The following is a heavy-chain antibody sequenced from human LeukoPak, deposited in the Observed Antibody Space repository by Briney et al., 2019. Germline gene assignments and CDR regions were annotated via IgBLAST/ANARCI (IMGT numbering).Heavy chain of an antibody. CDR3: ARLYCSSTSCHYYYYYGMDV. J-gene: IGHJ6*02. CDR2: ISSSSSTI. D-gene: IGHD2-2*01. Sequence: QAGGSLRLSCAASGFTFSSYSMNWVRQAPGKGLEGVSYISSSSSTIYYADSVKGRFTISRDNAKNSLYLQMNSLRAEDTAVYYCARLYCSSTSCHYYYYYGMDVWGQGTTVTVSS. V-gene: IGHV3-48*01. CDR1: GFTFSSYS.